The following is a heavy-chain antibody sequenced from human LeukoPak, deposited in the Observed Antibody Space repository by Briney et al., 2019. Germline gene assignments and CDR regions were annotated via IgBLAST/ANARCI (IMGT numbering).Heavy chain of an antibody. D-gene: IGHD6-19*01. V-gene: IGHV5-51*01. CDR1: GYSFTGYW. CDR3: ARPTQQWLYYFDY. J-gene: IGHJ4*02. Sequence: GESLKISCKGSGYSFTGYWIGWVRQMPGKGLEWMGIIYPGDSDTRYSPSFQGQVTISADKSISTAYLQWSSLKASDTAMYYCARPTQQWLYYFDYWGQGTLVTVSS. CDR2: IYPGDSDT.